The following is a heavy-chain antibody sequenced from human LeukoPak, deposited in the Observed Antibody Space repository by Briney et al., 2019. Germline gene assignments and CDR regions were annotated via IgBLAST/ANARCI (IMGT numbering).Heavy chain of an antibody. Sequence: GGSLRLSCAASGFTFSSYAMTWVRQAPGKGLEWVSAISGSGVSTYYADSVKGRFTISRDNSKNTLYLQRNSLRAEDTAVYYCAKDPGGVTSRYYYYGMDVWGQGTTVTVSS. D-gene: IGHD3-16*01. CDR3: AKDPGGVTSRYYYYGMDV. J-gene: IGHJ6*02. V-gene: IGHV3-23*01. CDR2: ISGSGVST. CDR1: GFTFSSYA.